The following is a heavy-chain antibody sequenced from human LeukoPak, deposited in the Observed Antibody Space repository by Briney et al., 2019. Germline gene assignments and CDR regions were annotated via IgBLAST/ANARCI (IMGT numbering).Heavy chain of an antibody. CDR3: ARGGSSYGFDY. J-gene: IGHJ4*02. Sequence: SETLSLTCAVYGGSFSGYYWSWIRQPPGKGLEWIGEINHSGSTNYNPSLKSRVTISVDTSKNQFSLKLSSVTAADTAMYYCARGGSSYGFDYWGQGTLVTVSS. CDR1: GGSFSGYY. D-gene: IGHD6-13*01. V-gene: IGHV4-34*01. CDR2: INHSGST.